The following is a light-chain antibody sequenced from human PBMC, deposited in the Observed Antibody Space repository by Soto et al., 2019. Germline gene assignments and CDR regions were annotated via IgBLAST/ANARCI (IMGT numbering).Light chain of an antibody. J-gene: IGKJ1*01. CDR1: QSISSW. CDR2: AAS. CDR3: QHYNSNPWT. V-gene: IGKV1-5*01. Sequence: DIQMTQSPSTLSASVGDRVTITCRASQSISSWLAWYQQKPGKAPKLLIYAASSLESGVPSRFSGSRSGTDFTLTISSLQPDDFATYYCQHYNSNPWTFGQGIKVEVK.